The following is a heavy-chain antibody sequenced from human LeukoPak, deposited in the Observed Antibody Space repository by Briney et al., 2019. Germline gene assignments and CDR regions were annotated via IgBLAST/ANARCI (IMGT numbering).Heavy chain of an antibody. CDR2: INPSGGST. D-gene: IGHD3-9*01. CDR3: ARPSSGGRHFDWLPHDAFDI. V-gene: IGHV1-46*01. J-gene: IGHJ3*02. Sequence: GASVKVSCKASGYTFTSYYMHWVRQAPGQGLEWMGIINPSGGSTSYAQKFQGRVTMTRDMSTSTVYMELSSLRSEGTAVYYCARPSSGGRHFDWLPHDAFDIWGQGTMVTVSS. CDR1: GYTFTSYY.